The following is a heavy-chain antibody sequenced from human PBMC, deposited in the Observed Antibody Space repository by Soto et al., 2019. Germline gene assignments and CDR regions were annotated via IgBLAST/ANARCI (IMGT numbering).Heavy chain of an antibody. CDR2: IYYSGST. CDR1: GGSISSSSHY. D-gene: IGHD1-7*01. J-gene: IGHJ4*02. V-gene: IGHV4-39*01. CDR3: ASRDPGTSVDY. Sequence: SETLSLTCTVSGGSISSSSHYWGWIRQPPGKGLEWIGRIYYSGSTYYNPSLKSRVTTSVDTSKNQFSLRLSSVTAADTAVYYCASRDPGTSVDYWGQGTLVTVSS.